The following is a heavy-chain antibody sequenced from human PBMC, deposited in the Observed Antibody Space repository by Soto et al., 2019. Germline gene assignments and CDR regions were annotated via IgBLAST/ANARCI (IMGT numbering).Heavy chain of an antibody. D-gene: IGHD6-19*01. CDR2: IWYDGSNK. V-gene: IGHV3-33*01. CDR1: GFTFSSYG. CDR3: ARERSGCDTGTEYFQH. Sequence: GGSLRLSCAASGFTFSSYGMHWVRQAPGKGLEWVAVIWYDGSNKYYADSVKGRFTISRDNSKNTLYLQMNSLRAEDTAVYYCARERSGCDTGTEYFQHWGQGTLVTVSS. J-gene: IGHJ1*01.